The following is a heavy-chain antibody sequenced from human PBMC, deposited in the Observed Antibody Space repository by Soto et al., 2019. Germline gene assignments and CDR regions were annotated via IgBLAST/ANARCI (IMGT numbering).Heavy chain of an antibody. CDR3: ASGSYYQPIYYYGMDV. Sequence: ASVKVSCKASGGTFSSYAISWVRQAPGQGLEWMGGIIPIFGTANYAQKFQGRVTITADESTSTAYMELSSLRSEDTAVYYCASGSYYQPIYYYGMDVWGQGTTVTV. V-gene: IGHV1-69*13. CDR2: IIPIFGTA. D-gene: IGHD3-10*01. J-gene: IGHJ6*02. CDR1: GGTFSSYA.